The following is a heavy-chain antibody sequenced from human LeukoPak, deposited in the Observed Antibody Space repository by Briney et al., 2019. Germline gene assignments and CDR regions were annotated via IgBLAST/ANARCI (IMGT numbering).Heavy chain of an antibody. CDR1: GGSISSSSYY. D-gene: IGHD5-18*01. CDR2: IYYSGST. J-gene: IGHJ5*02. Sequence: PSETLSLTCTVSGGSISSSSYYWGWIRQPPGKGLEWIGSIYYSGSTNYNPSLKSRVTISVDKSKNQFSLKLSSVTAADTAVYYCATAVDTARYGGNPDAWFDPWGQGTLVTVSS. CDR3: ATAVDTARYGGNPDAWFDP. V-gene: IGHV4-39*07.